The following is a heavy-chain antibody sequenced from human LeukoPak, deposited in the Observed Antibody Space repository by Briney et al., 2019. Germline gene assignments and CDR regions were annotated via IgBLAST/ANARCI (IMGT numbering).Heavy chain of an antibody. CDR1: GGSIRSSYYY. Sequence: PSETLSLTCTVSGGSIRSSYYYWGWIRQHPGKGLEWIGYIYYSGSTYYNPSLKSRVTISVDTSKNQFSLKLSSVTAADTAVYYCARKYYYGSRMGAYYFDYWGQGTLVTVSS. J-gene: IGHJ4*02. CDR3: ARKYYYGSRMGAYYFDY. CDR2: IYYSGST. D-gene: IGHD3-10*01. V-gene: IGHV4-31*03.